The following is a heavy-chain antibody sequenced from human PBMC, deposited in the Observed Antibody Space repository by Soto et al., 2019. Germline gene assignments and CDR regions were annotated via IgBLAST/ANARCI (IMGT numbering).Heavy chain of an antibody. V-gene: IGHV3-30*18. Sequence: ESGGGVVQPGRSLRLSCAASGFTFSSYGMHWVRQAPGKGLEWVAVISYDGSNKYYADSVKGRCTISRDNSKNTLYLQMNSLRAEDTAVYYCAKTMTTVTPFDYWGQGTLVTVSS. CDR1: GFTFSSYG. J-gene: IGHJ4*02. CDR3: AKTMTTVTPFDY. D-gene: IGHD4-17*01. CDR2: ISYDGSNK.